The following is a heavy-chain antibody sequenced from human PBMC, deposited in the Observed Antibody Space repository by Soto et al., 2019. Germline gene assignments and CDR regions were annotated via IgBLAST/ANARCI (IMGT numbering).Heavy chain of an antibody. CDR2: IYYSGST. D-gene: IGHD3-10*01. J-gene: IGHJ6*02. CDR1: GGSISSGGYY. V-gene: IGHV4-31*03. Sequence: SETLSLTCTVSGGSISSGGYYWSWIRQHPGKGLEWIGYIYYSGSTYYNPSLKSRVTISVDTSKNQFSLKLSSVTAADTAVYYCARHLPYYYGSPPAWYYYYGMDVWGQGTTVTVSS. CDR3: ARHLPYYYGSPPAWYYYYGMDV.